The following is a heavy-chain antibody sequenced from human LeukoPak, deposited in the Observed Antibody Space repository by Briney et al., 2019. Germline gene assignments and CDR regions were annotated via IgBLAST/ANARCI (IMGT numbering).Heavy chain of an antibody. CDR2: INPNSGGT. CDR3: ARSDYSNFWGHFDY. V-gene: IGHV1-2*06. D-gene: IGHD4-11*01. J-gene: IGHJ4*02. Sequence: ASVKVSCKASGYTFTGYYMHWVRQAPGQGLEWMGRINPNSGGTNYAQKFQGRVTMTRDTSISTAYMELSRLRSDDTAVYYCARSDYSNFWGHFDYWGQGTLVTVSS. CDR1: GYTFTGYY.